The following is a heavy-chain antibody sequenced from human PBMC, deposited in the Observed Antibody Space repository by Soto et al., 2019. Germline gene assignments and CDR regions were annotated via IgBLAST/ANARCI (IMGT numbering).Heavy chain of an antibody. Sequence: PXETLSLTCSVYGYSITNGYYWCWIRQPPGKGLEWIGSIYHSGNTYYNPSLKSRVTLSIDTSKNQFSLKLRSVTAADTAMYYCARVKLAGRGSFHDWGQGTMVT. CDR2: IYHSGNT. J-gene: IGHJ4*02. D-gene: IGHD3-3*02. CDR3: ARVKLAGRGSFHD. CDR1: GYSITNGYY. V-gene: IGHV4-38-2*02.